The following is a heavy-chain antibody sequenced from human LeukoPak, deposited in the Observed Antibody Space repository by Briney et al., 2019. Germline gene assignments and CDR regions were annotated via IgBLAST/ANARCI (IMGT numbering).Heavy chain of an antibody. V-gene: IGHV3-23*01. CDR1: GFTFSSYG. J-gene: IGHJ6*03. Sequence: GGSLRLSCAASGFTFSSYGMSWVRQAPGKGLEWVSAISGSGGSTYYADSVKGRFTISRDNSKNTLYLQMNSLRAEDTAVYYCAKGSSGRGRYYYYMDVWGKGTTVTISS. CDR3: AKGSSGRGRYYYYMDV. CDR2: ISGSGGST. D-gene: IGHD6-19*01.